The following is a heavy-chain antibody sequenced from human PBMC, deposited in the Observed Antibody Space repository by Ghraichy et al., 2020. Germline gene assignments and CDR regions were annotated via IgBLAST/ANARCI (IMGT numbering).Heavy chain of an antibody. V-gene: IGHV4-30-4*08. Sequence: LRLSCTVSGGSVCATNYYWNWIRQSPEKGLEWFGYIYYSGNTYYNPSLESRVTLSIDTSTNQFSLKLSSVTVADTAVYYCARGIFSGLPLDYWGQGILVTVSS. CDR1: GGSVCATNYY. CDR2: IYYSGNT. J-gene: IGHJ4*02. D-gene: IGHD3-16*01. CDR3: ARGIFSGLPLDY.